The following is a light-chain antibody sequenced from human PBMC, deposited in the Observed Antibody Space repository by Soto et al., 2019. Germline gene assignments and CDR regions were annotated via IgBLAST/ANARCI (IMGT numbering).Light chain of an antibody. CDR1: QSVSSN. Sequence: EIVMTQSPGTLSASPGERATLSCRASQSVSSNVAWYQQKPGQGPRLLIYGASTRATGIPARFSGSGSGTEFALTISSLQSEDFAVYYCHQYNNWPRTFGGGTKVEIK. CDR2: GAS. CDR3: HQYNNWPRT. V-gene: IGKV3-15*01. J-gene: IGKJ4*01.